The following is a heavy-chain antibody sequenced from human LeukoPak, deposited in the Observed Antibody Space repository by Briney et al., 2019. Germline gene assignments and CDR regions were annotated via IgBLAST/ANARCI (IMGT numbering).Heavy chain of an antibody. J-gene: IGHJ6*02. CDR3: ARDNYYTMDV. CDR2: IKSDGST. CDR1: GFSFSGSW. V-gene: IGHV3-74*01. Sequence: GGSLRLSCAASGFSFSGSWMHWVRQAPGKGLVWVSRIKSDGSTIYADSVRGRFTISRDNAKNTLYLQMNSLRAEDTAVYYCARDNYYTMDVWGQGTTVTVSS.